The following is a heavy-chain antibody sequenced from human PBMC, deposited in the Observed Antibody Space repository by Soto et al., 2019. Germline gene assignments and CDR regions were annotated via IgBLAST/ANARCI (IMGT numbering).Heavy chain of an antibody. CDR2: TYYRSRWYN. D-gene: IGHD5-18*01. V-gene: IGHV6-1*01. CDR1: GDSVSGNSAA. J-gene: IGHJ3*02. CDR3: ARDPVDTAMVTDAFDI. Sequence: SQTLSLTCAISGDSVSGNSAAWNWIRQSPSRGLEWLGRTYYRSRWYNDYAVSVKSRITIHTDTSKNQFSLQLNSVPPEDTAVYYCARDPVDTAMVTDAFDIWGQGTMVTVSS.